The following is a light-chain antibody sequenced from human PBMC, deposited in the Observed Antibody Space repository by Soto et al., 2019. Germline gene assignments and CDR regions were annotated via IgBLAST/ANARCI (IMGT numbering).Light chain of an antibody. CDR1: QDISNY. CDR3: QPPGYT. Sequence: DIQMTQSPSSLSASVGDRVTITCQASQDISNYLNWYQQKPWKAPKLLIYDASNLETGVPSRFSGSGSGTDFTFTISSLQPEDIATYYCQPPGYTFGQGSKLEIK. CDR2: DAS. V-gene: IGKV1-33*01. J-gene: IGKJ2*01.